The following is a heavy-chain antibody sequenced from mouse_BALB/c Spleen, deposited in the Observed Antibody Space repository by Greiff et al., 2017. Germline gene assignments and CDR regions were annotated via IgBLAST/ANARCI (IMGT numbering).Heavy chain of an antibody. D-gene: IGHD2-14*01. J-gene: IGHJ4*01. Sequence: VQLKESGPGLVKPSQSLSLTCSVTGYSITSGYYWNWIRQFPGNKLEWMGYISYDGSNNYNPSLKNRISITRDTSKNQFFLKLNSVTTEDTATYYCARDYRYDEGYAMDYWGQGTSVTVSA. CDR3: ARDYRYDEGYAMDY. CDR2: ISYDGSN. CDR1: GYSITSGYY. V-gene: IGHV3-6*02.